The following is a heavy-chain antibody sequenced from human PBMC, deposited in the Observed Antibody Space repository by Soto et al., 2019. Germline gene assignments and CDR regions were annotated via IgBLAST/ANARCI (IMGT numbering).Heavy chain of an antibody. J-gene: IGHJ6*04. Sequence: SETLSLTCAVYGGSFSGYYWSWIRQPPGKGLEWIGEINHSGSTNYNPSLKSRVTISVDTSKNQFSLKLSSVTAADTAVYYCARVHVLLWFGEAEGGMDVWGKGTTVTVSS. CDR2: INHSGST. V-gene: IGHV4-34*01. D-gene: IGHD3-10*01. CDR3: ARVHVLLWFGEAEGGMDV. CDR1: GGSFSGYY.